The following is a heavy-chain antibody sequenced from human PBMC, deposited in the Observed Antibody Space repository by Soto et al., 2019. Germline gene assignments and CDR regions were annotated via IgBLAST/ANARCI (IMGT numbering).Heavy chain of an antibody. Sequence: EVQLVESGGGVVQPGGSLRLSCAASGFTFSSYWMSWVRQAPGKGLEWVANIKQDGSEKYYVDPVKGRFTISRDNAKNSLYLQMDSLRAEDTAVYYCARSEVLREVYLQHWGQGTLVTVSS. CDR3: ARSEVLREVYLQH. CDR2: IKQDGSEK. D-gene: IGHD2-15*01. J-gene: IGHJ1*01. V-gene: IGHV3-7*01. CDR1: GFTFSSYW.